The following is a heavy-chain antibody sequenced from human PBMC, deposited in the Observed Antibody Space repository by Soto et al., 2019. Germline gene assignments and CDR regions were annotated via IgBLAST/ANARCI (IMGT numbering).Heavy chain of an antibody. V-gene: IGHV6-1*01. CDR3: ARTPGVITMVRGVIMPYYYGMDV. D-gene: IGHD3-10*01. CDR2: TYYRSKWYN. Sequence: SQTLSLTCAISGDSVSSNSAAWNWIRQSPSRGLEWLGRTYYRSKWYNDYAVSVKSRMTINPDTSKNQFSLQLNSVTPEDTAVYYCARTPGVITMVRGVIMPYYYGMDVWGQGTTVTVSS. J-gene: IGHJ6*02. CDR1: GDSVSSNSAA.